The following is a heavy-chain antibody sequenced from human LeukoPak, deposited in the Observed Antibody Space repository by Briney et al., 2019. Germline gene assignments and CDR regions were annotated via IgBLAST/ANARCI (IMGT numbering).Heavy chain of an antibody. J-gene: IGHJ4*02. Sequence: PGGSLRLSCAASGFTFSNFWMNWVRQAPGKGLEWVANIKQDGSVKHYVDSVKGRFTISRDNTKNSLYLQMNSLRAEDTAVYYCVKDIRGYSGSDPTDYWGQGTLVTVSS. D-gene: IGHD5-12*01. CDR1: GFTFSNFW. V-gene: IGHV3-7*01. CDR2: IKQDGSVK. CDR3: VKDIRGYSGSDPTDY.